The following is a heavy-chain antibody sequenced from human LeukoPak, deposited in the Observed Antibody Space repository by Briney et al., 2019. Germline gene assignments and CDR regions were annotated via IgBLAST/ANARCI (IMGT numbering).Heavy chain of an antibody. D-gene: IGHD5-24*01. J-gene: IGHJ4*02. V-gene: IGHV1-2*02. CDR3: ARDWMAPPDY. CDR1: GYTFTGYH. CDR2: INPNSCGT. Sequence: ASVNVSCKASGYTFTGYHMHWVRQAPGQGLECMGWINPNSCGTNYAKKFQGRVTMTRDTSISTAYMELSRLRSDDTAVYYCARDWMAPPDYWGQGTLVTVSS.